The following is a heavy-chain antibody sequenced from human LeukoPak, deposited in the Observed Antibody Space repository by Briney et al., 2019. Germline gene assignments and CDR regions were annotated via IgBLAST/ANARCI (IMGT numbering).Heavy chain of an antibody. CDR1: GFTVSSNY. Sequence: GGSLRLSCAASGFTVSSNYMSWVRQAPGKGLEWVSVIYSGGSTYYADSVKGRFTISRDNSKNTLYLQMNSLRAEDTAVYYCARGIWVGELSTFDYWGQGTLVTVSS. CDR3: ARGIWVGELSTFDY. V-gene: IGHV3-53*01. J-gene: IGHJ4*02. CDR2: IYSGGST. D-gene: IGHD3-10*01.